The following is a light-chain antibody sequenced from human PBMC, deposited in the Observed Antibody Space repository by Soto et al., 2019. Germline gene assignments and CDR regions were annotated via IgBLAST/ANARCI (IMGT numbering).Light chain of an antibody. CDR2: GTS. CDR3: QHYGRSPRT. CDR1: QSVTSN. V-gene: IGKV3-20*01. Sequence: EKGMSQSPATLSVSPGERATLSFRASQSVTSNLAWYQQKPGQAPRLLIYGTSSRAAGIPDRFSGSGSGTDFTLTISRLEPEDFALYYCQHYGRSPRTFGQGTKVDIK. J-gene: IGKJ1*01.